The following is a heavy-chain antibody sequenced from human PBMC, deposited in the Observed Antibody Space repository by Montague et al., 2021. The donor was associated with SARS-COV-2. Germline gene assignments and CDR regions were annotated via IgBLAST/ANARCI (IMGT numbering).Heavy chain of an antibody. D-gene: IGHD3-10*01. Sequence: SETLSLTCTVSGYSISSGYYWGWLRQPPGKGLEWIGSIYHSGSTYYNPSLKSRVTISVDTSRNQFSLKLSSVTAADTAVYYCARDCYDYGSGSYQRWFDPWGQGTLVTVSS. CDR1: GYSISSGYY. CDR2: IYHSGST. CDR3: ARDCYDYGSGSYQRWFDP. V-gene: IGHV4-38-2*02. J-gene: IGHJ5*02.